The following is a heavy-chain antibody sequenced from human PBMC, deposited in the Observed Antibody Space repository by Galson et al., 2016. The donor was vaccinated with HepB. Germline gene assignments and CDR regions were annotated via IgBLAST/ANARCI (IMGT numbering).Heavy chain of an antibody. D-gene: IGHD2-21*02. CDR2: MNHVGST. V-gene: IGHV4-34*01. Sequence: ETLSLTCAVSGGSFSAYYWNWIRQSPGKGLEWIGEMNHVGSTKLNPSLESRLTISLDTSKRQFSLRLNSVTAADTAVYYCVRQRYGDPNWFDPWGQGTPVTVSS. CDR3: VRQRYGDPNWFDP. CDR1: GGSFSAYY. J-gene: IGHJ5*02.